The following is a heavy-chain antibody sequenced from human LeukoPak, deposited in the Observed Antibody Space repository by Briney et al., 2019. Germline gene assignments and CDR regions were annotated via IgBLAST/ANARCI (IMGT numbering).Heavy chain of an antibody. CDR2: ISSSSSYI. CDR1: GFTFSSYS. D-gene: IGHD4-17*01. Sequence: GGSLRLSCAASGFTFSSYSMNWVRQAPGKGLEWVSSISSSSSYIYYADSVKGRFTISRDNAKNSLYLQMNSLRAEDTAVYYCAKGIDYGDYAGYFDYWGQGTLVTVSS. J-gene: IGHJ4*02. CDR3: AKGIDYGDYAGYFDY. V-gene: IGHV3-21*01.